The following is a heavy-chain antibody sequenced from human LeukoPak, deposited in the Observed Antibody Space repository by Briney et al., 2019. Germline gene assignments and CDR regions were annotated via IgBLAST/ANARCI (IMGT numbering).Heavy chain of an antibody. J-gene: IGHJ4*02. Sequence: SETLSLTCAVYGGSFSGYYWSWIRQPPGKGLEWIGEINHSGSTNYNPSLKCRVTISVDTSKNQFSLKLSSVTAADTAVYYCARVSSSGWYYFDYWGQGTLVTVSS. D-gene: IGHD3-22*01. CDR1: GGSFSGYY. V-gene: IGHV4-34*01. CDR2: INHSGST. CDR3: ARVSSSGWYYFDY.